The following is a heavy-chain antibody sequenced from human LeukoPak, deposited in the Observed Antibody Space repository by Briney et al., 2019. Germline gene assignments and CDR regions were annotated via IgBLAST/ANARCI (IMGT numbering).Heavy chain of an antibody. CDR1: GGTFSSYV. Sequence: SVNVSCTASGGTFSSYVISGVGQAPGQGLEWMGGIIPIFGTANYAQKLQGRVTITADKSTSTAYMELSSLRAEDTAVYYCARAVDSYGPWGVDYWGQGTLVTVSS. CDR3: ARAVDSYGPWGVDY. CDR2: IIPIFGTA. V-gene: IGHV1-69*06. D-gene: IGHD5-18*01. J-gene: IGHJ4*02.